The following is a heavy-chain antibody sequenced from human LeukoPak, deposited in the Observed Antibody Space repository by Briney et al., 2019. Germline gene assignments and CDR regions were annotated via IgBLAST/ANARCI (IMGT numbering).Heavy chain of an antibody. D-gene: IGHD3-3*02. CDR3: ARSSTGSYFDY. CDR2: MYYSGST. J-gene: IGHJ4*02. CDR1: GGSMSRYY. Sequence: SETLSLTCTVSGGSMSRYYWSWIRQPPGKGLEWIGYMYYSGSTKYNPSLKSRVTISVDTSKNQFSLKLSSVTAADTAVYYCARSSTGSYFDYWGQGTLVTAPS. V-gene: IGHV4-59*01.